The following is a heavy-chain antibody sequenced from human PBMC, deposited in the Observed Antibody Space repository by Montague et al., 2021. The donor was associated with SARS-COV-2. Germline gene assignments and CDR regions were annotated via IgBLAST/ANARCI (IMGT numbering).Heavy chain of an antibody. CDR2: ISYSGRT. V-gene: IGHV4-39*01. Sequence: SETLSLTCTASGGSVSSSLYYWGWIRQPPGRGLEWVGSISYSGRTYFSPSLKSRLTISVDSSENQFSLRLSSVTAADTAVYYCASSYYYGSGTYVYNYYMDVWGKGTTVTVSS. J-gene: IGHJ6*03. D-gene: IGHD3-10*01. CDR1: GGSVSSSLYY. CDR3: ASSYYYGSGTYVYNYYMDV.